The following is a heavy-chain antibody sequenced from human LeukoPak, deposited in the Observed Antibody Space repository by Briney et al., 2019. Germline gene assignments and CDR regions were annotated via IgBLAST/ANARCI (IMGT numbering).Heavy chain of an antibody. V-gene: IGHV4-38-2*02. J-gene: IGHJ5*02. CDR2: MYHSGDT. Sequence: PSETLSLTCTVSGYSVSSGYYWGWIRQPPGKGLEWIGSMYHSGDTYNNPSLKSRVTISVDTSKNQLSLKLSSVTAADTAVYYCARSKAHLSTSWYGTWFDPWGQGTLVTVSS. CDR3: ARSKAHLSTSWYGTWFDP. D-gene: IGHD2-2*01. CDR1: GYSVSSGYY.